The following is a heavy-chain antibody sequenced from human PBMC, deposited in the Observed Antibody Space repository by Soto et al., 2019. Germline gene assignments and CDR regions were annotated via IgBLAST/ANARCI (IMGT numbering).Heavy chain of an antibody. CDR2: ISPDNGNT. J-gene: IGHJ6*02. Sequence: QVQLVQSGGEVKKPGASVKVSCKASGYTFTIYGINWVRQAPGQGLEWMGWISPDNGNTNYAQKLQGRVTMTTDTSTSTAYMELRSLRSDDTAVYSCARALGYSGYAGMDVWGQGTKVTVSS. CDR1: GYTFTIYG. D-gene: IGHD5-12*01. V-gene: IGHV1-18*01. CDR3: ARALGYSGYAGMDV.